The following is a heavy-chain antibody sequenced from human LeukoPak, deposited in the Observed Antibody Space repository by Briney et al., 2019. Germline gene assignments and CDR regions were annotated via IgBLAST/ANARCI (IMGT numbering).Heavy chain of an antibody. J-gene: IGHJ4*02. CDR3: VSQSLPYYDVLTGYQGECDY. D-gene: IGHD3-9*01. CDR2: IQPRDSDT. CDR1: GYSFSNYW. Sequence: GESLKISCKTSGYSFSNYWIGWVRQLPGKSPEWVGIIQPRDSDTRYRPSFQGQVTISADKSISTAYLQWSSLKASDTAMYYCVSQSLPYYDVLTGYQGECDYWGQGTLVTVSS. V-gene: IGHV5-51*01.